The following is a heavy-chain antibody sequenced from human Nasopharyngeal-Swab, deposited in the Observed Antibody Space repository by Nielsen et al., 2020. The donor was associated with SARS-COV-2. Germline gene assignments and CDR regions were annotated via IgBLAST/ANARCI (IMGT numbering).Heavy chain of an antibody. Sequence: GESLKISCAASGFTFSNYGIHWVRQAPGKGLEWVASISHDESYKFYIDSVKGRFTISRDNAKNLLYLQMNSLRAEDTAVYYCARDKSSEVGATDYWGQGTLVTVSS. J-gene: IGHJ4*02. CDR2: ISHDESYK. D-gene: IGHD1-26*01. V-gene: IGHV3-30*03. CDR3: ARDKSSEVGATDY. CDR1: GFTFSNYG.